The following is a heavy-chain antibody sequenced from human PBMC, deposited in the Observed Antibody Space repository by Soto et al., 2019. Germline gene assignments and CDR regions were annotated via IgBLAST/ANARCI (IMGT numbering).Heavy chain of an antibody. D-gene: IGHD2-8*01. CDR1: GYSFTDYH. CDR2: INPKSGGT. Sequence: ASVKVSCKASGYSFTDYHIHWVRQAPGQGLEWLGRINPKSGGTSTAQKFQGWVTMTRDRSISTVYMELTRLRSDDTAVYFCARGHSTDCSNGVCSFFYNHEMDIWGQGTTVTVSS. CDR3: ARGHSTDCSNGVCSFFYNHEMDI. V-gene: IGHV1-2*04. J-gene: IGHJ6*02.